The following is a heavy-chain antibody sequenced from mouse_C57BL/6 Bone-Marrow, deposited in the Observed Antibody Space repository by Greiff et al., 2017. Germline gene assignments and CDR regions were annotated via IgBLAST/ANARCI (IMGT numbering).Heavy chain of an antibody. D-gene: IGHD2-4*01. CDR2: IYPGGGYT. CDR3: ARGYDYDEGFAY. CDR1: GYTFTNYW. J-gene: IGHJ3*01. Sequence: VQLQQPGAELVRPGTSVKMSCKASGYTFTNYWIGWAKQRPGHGLEWIGDIYPGGGYTNYNEKFKGKATLTADKSSSTAYMQFSSLTSEDSAIYYCARGYDYDEGFAYWGQGTLVTVSA. V-gene: IGHV1-63*01.